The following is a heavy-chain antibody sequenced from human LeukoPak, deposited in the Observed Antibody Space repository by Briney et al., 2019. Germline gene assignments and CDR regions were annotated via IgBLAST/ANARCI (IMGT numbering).Heavy chain of an antibody. Sequence: GESLKISCKGSGYSFTSYWIGWVRQMPGKGLEWMGIIYPGDSDTRYSLSFQGQVTISADRSINTAYLQWGSLKASDTAMYYCARKAGNALDIWGQGTMVTVSS. CDR3: ARKAGNALDI. CDR2: IYPGDSDT. CDR1: GYSFTSYW. V-gene: IGHV5-51*01. J-gene: IGHJ3*02.